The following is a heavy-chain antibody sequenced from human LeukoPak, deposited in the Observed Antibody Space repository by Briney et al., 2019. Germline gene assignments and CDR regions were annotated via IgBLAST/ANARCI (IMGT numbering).Heavy chain of an antibody. CDR3: ARGRKSIAARPTTYDY. D-gene: IGHD6-6*01. CDR1: GGSISDNF. CDR2: IYTSGST. Sequence: PSETLSLTCSVSGGSISDNFWSWIRQPAGKGLEWIGRIYTSGSTNYNPSLKSRVTISVDTSKNQFSLKLSSVTAADTAVYYCARGRKSIAARPTTYDYWGRGTLVTVSS. V-gene: IGHV4-4*07. J-gene: IGHJ4*02.